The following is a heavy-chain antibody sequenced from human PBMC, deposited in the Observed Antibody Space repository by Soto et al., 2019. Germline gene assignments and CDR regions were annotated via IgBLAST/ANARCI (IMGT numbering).Heavy chain of an antibody. CDR1: GFTFSSYG. Sequence: GGSLRLSCAASGFTFSSYGMHWVRQAPGKGLEWVAVIWYDGSNKYYADSVKGRFTISRDNSKNTLYLQMNSLRAEDTAVYYCARDRGTYDSSGYYRQGYFQHWGQGTLVTVSS. CDR3: ARDRGTYDSSGYYRQGYFQH. V-gene: IGHV3-33*01. J-gene: IGHJ1*01. CDR2: IWYDGSNK. D-gene: IGHD3-22*01.